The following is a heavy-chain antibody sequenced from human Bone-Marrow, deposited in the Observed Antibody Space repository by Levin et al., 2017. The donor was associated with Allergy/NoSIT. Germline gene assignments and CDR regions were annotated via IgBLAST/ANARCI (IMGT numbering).Heavy chain of an antibody. V-gene: IGHV3-30*03. J-gene: IGHJ4*02. CDR1: GFTFSSYG. CDR3: AAAAGISPEYYFDY. D-gene: IGHD6-13*01. CDR2: ISYDGSKK. Sequence: GESLKISCAASGFTFSSYGIHWVRQAPGKGLEWVAVISYDGSKKYYADSVKGRFTISRDNSKNTLYLQMNSLRAEDTAVYYCAAAAGISPEYYFDYWGQGTLVTVSS.